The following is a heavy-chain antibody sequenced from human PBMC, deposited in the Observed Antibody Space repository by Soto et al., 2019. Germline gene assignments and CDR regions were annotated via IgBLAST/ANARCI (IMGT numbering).Heavy chain of an antibody. CDR1: GFTLSSYA. D-gene: IGHD3-10*01. J-gene: IGHJ4*02. Sequence: EVQLLESGGGLVQPGGSLRLSCAASGFTLSSYAMSWVRQAPGKGLEWVSGSGTSAHNTFYADSVKGRFTIPRDNSKNTLDLQMNSLRAEDTAVYYCAKALGEYLYFFDHWGQGILVTVSS. V-gene: IGHV3-23*01. CDR2: SGTSAHNT. CDR3: AKALGEYLYFFDH.